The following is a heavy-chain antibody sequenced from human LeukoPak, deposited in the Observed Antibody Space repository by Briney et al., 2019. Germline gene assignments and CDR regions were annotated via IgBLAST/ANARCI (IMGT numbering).Heavy chain of an antibody. CDR2: INQGGSER. Sequence: GGSLRLSCAASGFTISSDWMSWGRQAPGKGVELVVKINQGGSERYYADSVKGRFTISRDNAKNSLSLEMNSLRAEDTAVYYCARDRWDLDYWGQGTLVTVSS. J-gene: IGHJ4*02. CDR3: ARDRWDLDY. CDR1: GFTISSDW. V-gene: IGHV3-7*01. D-gene: IGHD1-26*01.